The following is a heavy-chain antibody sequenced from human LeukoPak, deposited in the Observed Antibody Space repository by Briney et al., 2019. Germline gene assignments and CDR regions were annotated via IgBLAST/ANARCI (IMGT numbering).Heavy chain of an antibody. CDR1: GGSFSGYY. V-gene: IGHV4-34*01. CDR2: INHSGFT. CDR3: ARGPPRDYDSSGFYYNY. D-gene: IGHD3-22*01. Sequence: SETLSLTCAIYGGSFSGYYWSWIRQPPGKGLEWLGEINHSGFTNYNPSLKSRVTISEDTSKNHFSLKLTSVTAADTAVYYCARGPPRDYDSSGFYYNYWGQGTLVTVSS. J-gene: IGHJ4*02.